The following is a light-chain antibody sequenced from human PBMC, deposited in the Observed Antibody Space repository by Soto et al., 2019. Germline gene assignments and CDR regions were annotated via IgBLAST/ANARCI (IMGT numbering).Light chain of an antibody. CDR1: QSISSW. CDR3: QQYNTRAT. J-gene: IGKJ4*01. CDR2: KAS. V-gene: IGKV1-5*03. Sequence: IQKTQSPSTLSASVGDRVTITCRASQSISSWLAWYQQKPGKAPKLLIYKASSLESGVPSRFSGSGSGTEFTLPISSLQPDDFATYYCQQYNTRATFGGGTKVEIK.